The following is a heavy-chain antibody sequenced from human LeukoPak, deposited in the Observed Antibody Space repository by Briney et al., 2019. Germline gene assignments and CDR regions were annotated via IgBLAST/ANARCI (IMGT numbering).Heavy chain of an antibody. CDR1: GFTFDDYA. CDR3: AKGIAVAGHSFDY. D-gene: IGHD6-19*01. Sequence: GGSLRLSCAASGFTFDDYAMHWVRQAPGKGLEWVSGISWNSGSIGYADSVKGRFTISRDNAKNSLYLQMSSLRAEDTALHYCAKGIAVAGHSFDYWGQGTLVTVSS. CDR2: ISWNSGSI. J-gene: IGHJ4*02. V-gene: IGHV3-9*01.